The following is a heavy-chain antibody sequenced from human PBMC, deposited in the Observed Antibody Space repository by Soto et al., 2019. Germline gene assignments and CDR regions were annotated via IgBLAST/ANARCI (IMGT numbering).Heavy chain of an antibody. CDR3: GRGGGGAAGTSDLDI. J-gene: IGHJ3*02. CDR2: IYHSGST. V-gene: IGHV4-30-2*01. Sequence: SETLSLTCAVSGGSISSSDYSWSCIRQPSGKGLAWIGYIYHSGSTYYNPALKGRVTISVDRCKNQFSLKLSSVSAVDTAVYYCGRGGGGAAGTSDLDIGGQGTMVTV. CDR1: GGSISSSDYS. D-gene: IGHD6-13*01.